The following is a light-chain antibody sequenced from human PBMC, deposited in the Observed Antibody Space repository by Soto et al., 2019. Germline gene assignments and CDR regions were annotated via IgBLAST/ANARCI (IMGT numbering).Light chain of an antibody. V-gene: IGLV1-40*01. Sequence: QYVLTQPPSVSGAPGQRVTLSCTGSSSNIGAGYDVHWYQQLPGTAPKLLIYGNNNRPSGVPDRFSGSKSGTSASLAITGLQAEDEADYYCQSYDSSLSVVFGGGTKLTVL. CDR2: GNN. J-gene: IGLJ2*01. CDR1: SSNIGAGYD. CDR3: QSYDSSLSVV.